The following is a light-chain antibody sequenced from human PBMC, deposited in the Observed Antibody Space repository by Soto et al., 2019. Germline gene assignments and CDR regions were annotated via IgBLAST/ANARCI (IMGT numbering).Light chain of an antibody. J-gene: IGLJ3*02. CDR3: QSYDSILRAWV. CDR1: SSNLGAGYD. V-gene: IGLV1-40*01. CDR2: SNI. Sequence: QSVLTQPPSVSGAPGQRLTISCTGGSSNLGAGYDVHWYQQFPRTAPKLLIYSNIKRPSGVPDRFSGSKSGTSASLAITGLLAEDEADYYCQSYDSILRAWVFGGGTKLTVL.